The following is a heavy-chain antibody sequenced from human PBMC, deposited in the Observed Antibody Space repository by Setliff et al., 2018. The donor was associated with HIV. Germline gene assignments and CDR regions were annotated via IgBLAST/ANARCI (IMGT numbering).Heavy chain of an antibody. CDR1: GASVNSHY. J-gene: IGHJ5*02. CDR3: AGVLSSGYYDGP. V-gene: IGHV4-59*02. D-gene: IGHD3-22*01. Sequence: LSLTCTVSGASVNSHYWAWIRQPPGKGLEWIGSLYYSGNTNYNPSLKSRVTISADTSKNQFSLKRRSVTAADTAVYYCAGVLSSGYYDGPWGQGTLVTVSS. CDR2: LYYSGNT.